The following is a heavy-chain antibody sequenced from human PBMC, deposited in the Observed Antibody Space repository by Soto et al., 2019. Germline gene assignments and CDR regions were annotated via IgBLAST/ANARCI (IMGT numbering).Heavy chain of an antibody. CDR3: ARDLKRSTANDY. CDR2: IYYSGST. Sequence: SETLSLTCTVSGGSISSGGYYWSWIRQPPGKGLEWIGYIYYSGSTYYNPSLKSRVTISVDTSKNQFSLKLSSVTAADTAVYYCARDLKRSTANDYWGQGTLVTVSS. CDR1: GGSISSGGYY. V-gene: IGHV4-30-4*01. D-gene: IGHD6-25*01. J-gene: IGHJ4*02.